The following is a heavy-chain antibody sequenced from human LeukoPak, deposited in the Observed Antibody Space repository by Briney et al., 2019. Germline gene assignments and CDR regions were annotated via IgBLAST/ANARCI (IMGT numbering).Heavy chain of an antibody. V-gene: IGHV4-39*07. J-gene: IGHJ6*04. CDR1: GGSISSSSYY. D-gene: IGHD6-19*01. CDR2: IYYSGST. Sequence: PSETLSLTCTVSGGSISSSSYYWGWIRQPPGKGLEWIGSIYYSGSTYYNPSLKSRVTISVDTSKNQFSLKLSSVTAADTAVYYCAGDRIAVAGTAGMDVWGKGTTVTVSS. CDR3: AGDRIAVAGTAGMDV.